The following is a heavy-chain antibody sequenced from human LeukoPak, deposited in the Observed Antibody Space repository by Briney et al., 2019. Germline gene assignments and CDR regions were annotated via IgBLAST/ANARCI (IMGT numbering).Heavy chain of an antibody. Sequence: SETLSLTCAVYRGSFSGYYWSWIRQPPGKGLEWIGEINHSGSTNYNPSLKSRVTISVDTSKNQFSLKLSSATAADTAVYYCARMHLGRITMIAVVRNAFDIWGQGTMVTVSS. D-gene: IGHD3-22*01. CDR3: ARMHLGRITMIAVVRNAFDI. CDR1: RGSFSGYY. CDR2: INHSGST. V-gene: IGHV4-34*01. J-gene: IGHJ3*02.